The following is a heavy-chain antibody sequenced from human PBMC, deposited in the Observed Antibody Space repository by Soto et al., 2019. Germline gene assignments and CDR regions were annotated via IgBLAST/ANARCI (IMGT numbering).Heavy chain of an antibody. J-gene: IGHJ4*02. CDR2: INAGNGNT. CDR3: ASRRPRSWNYGAADQAFDY. D-gene: IGHD1-7*01. CDR1: GYTFTSYA. Sequence: ASVKVSCKASGYTFTSYAMHWVRQAPGQRLEWMGWINAGNGNTKYSQKFQGRVTISVDTSKNQFSLKLSSVTAADTAVYYCASRRPRSWNYGAADQAFDYWGQGTLVTVSS. V-gene: IGHV1-3*01.